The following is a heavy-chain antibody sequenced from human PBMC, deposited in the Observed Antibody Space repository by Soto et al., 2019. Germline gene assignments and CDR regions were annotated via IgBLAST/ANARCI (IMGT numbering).Heavy chain of an antibody. CDR1: GGSISSYY. D-gene: IGHD3-9*01. V-gene: IGHV4-59*01. J-gene: IGHJ4*02. CDR3: ARPILTGYRYTFAY. Sequence: PSETLSLTCTVSGGSISSYYWSWIRQPPGKGLEWIGYIYYSGSTNYNPSLKSRVTISVDTSKNQFSLKLSSVTAADTAVYYCARPILTGYRYTFAYWGQGALVTVS. CDR2: IYYSGST.